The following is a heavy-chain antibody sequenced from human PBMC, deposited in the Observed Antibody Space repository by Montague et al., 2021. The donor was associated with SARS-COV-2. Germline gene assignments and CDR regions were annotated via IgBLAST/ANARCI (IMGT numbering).Heavy chain of an antibody. CDR3: ARAFPRWLQFDPYFDY. D-gene: IGHD5-24*01. J-gene: IGHJ4*02. Sequence: SETLSLTCAVYGGSFSGYYWSWIRQPPGKGLEWIGEINHSGSTNYNPSLKSRVTISVDTSKNQFSLKLSSVTAADTAVYYCARAFPRWLQFDPYFDYWGQGTLVTVSS. V-gene: IGHV4-34*01. CDR2: INHSGST. CDR1: GGSFSGYY.